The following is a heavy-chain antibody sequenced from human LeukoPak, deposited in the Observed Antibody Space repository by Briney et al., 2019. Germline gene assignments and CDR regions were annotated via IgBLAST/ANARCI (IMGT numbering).Heavy chain of an antibody. V-gene: IGHV3-7*03. CDR2: MNQDGSAK. CDR1: GFTFSRYW. J-gene: IGHJ4*02. D-gene: IGHD4-11*01. Sequence: PGGSLRLSCAASGFTFSRYWLSWVRQAPGKGLEWVANMNQDGSAKYYVDSVKGRFTISRDNAKNSLYLQMNSLRAEDTAVYYCAKHYSNNAPYYFDYWGQGTLVTVSS. CDR3: AKHYSNNAPYYFDY.